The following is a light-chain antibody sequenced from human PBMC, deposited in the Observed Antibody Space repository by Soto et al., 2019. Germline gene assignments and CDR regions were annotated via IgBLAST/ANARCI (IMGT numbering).Light chain of an antibody. CDR3: SSYTSSSFYV. CDR1: SSDVGGYNY. V-gene: IGLV2-14*01. Sequence: QSALTQPASVSGSPGQSITISCTGTSSDVGGYNYVSWYQQYPGKAPKLMIYEVSNRPSGVSNRFSGSKSGNTASLTISGLQAEDEADYYCSSYTSSSFYVFGTGTKLTVL. CDR2: EVS. J-gene: IGLJ1*01.